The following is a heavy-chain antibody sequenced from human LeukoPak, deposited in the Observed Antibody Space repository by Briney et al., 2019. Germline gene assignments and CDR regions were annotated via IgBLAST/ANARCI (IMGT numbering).Heavy chain of an antibody. Sequence: SETLSLTCTVSGGSISSSSYYWGWIRQPPGKGLEWIGSIYYSGSTYYNPSLKSRVTISVDTSKNQFSLKLSSVTAADTAVYYCARDSYFYDSSGYPRGAFDIWGQGTMVTVSS. CDR1: GGSISSSSYY. V-gene: IGHV4-39*02. J-gene: IGHJ3*02. CDR2: IYYSGST. CDR3: ARDSYFYDSSGYPRGAFDI. D-gene: IGHD3-22*01.